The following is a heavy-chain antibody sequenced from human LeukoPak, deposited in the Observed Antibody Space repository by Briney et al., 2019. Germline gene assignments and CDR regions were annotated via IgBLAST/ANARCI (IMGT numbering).Heavy chain of an antibody. V-gene: IGHV4-39*07. CDR1: GGSISSSSYY. CDR3: ARDWYYYDSSGSLAVDY. D-gene: IGHD3-22*01. J-gene: IGHJ4*02. CDR2: IYYSGST. Sequence: SETLSLTCTVSGGSISSSSYYWGWIRQPPGKGLEWIGSIYYSGSTYYNPSLKSRVTISVDTSKNQFSLKLSSVAAADTAVYYCARDWYYYDSSGSLAVDYWGQGTLVTVSS.